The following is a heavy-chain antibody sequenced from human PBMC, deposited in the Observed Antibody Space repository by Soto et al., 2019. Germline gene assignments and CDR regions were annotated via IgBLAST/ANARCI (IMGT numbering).Heavy chain of an antibody. CDR3: ARSSLKSMDV. J-gene: IGHJ6*02. V-gene: IGHV3-21*01. CDR2: ISSSSSYI. CDR1: GFTFSGYG. Sequence: PGGSLRLSCTASGFTFSGYGMNWVRQAPGKGLEWVSSISSSSSYIYYADSVKGRFNISRDNAKNSLYLQMNSLRAEDTAVYSCARSSLKSMDVWGQGTTVTVSS.